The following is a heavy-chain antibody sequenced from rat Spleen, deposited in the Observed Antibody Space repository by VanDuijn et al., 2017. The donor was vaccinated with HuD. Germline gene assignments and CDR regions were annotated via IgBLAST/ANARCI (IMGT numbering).Heavy chain of an antibody. Sequence: EVQLVESGGGLVQPGRSLKLSCAASGFTFINYGMAWVRQAPTRGLEWVAAISYDGSRTYYRDSVKGRFTLSRDNAKSTLYLEMNSLRSEDTATYYCARPDGYTYVMDAWGQGTSVTVSS. CDR3: ARPDGYTYVMDA. V-gene: IGHV5-29*01. D-gene: IGHD1-4*01. CDR2: ISYDGSRT. CDR1: GFTFINYG. J-gene: IGHJ4*01.